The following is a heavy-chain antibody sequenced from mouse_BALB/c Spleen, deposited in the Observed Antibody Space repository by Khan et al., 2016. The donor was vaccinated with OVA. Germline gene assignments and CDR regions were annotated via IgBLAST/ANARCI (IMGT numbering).Heavy chain of an antibody. Sequence: VELVESGPGLVAPSQSLSITCTVSGFSLSRYNIHWVRQPPGKGLAWLGMIWGGGGTDYNSTLKSRLSICKDNSKSQVFLKMNSQQTDDTAMYYCARSYYRYDGDYAMDYWGQGTSVTVSS. CDR3: ARSYYRYDGDYAMDY. J-gene: IGHJ4*01. CDR2: IWGGGGT. V-gene: IGHV2-6-4*01. CDR1: GFSLSRYN. D-gene: IGHD2-14*01.